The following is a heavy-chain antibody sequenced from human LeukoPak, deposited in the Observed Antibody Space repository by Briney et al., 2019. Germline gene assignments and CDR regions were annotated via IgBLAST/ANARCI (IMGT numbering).Heavy chain of an antibody. Sequence: PGGSLRLSCAASGFTFSSYSTNWVRQAPGKGLEWVSSISSSSSYIYYADSVKGRFTISRDNAKNSLYLQMNSLRAEDTAVYYCARDFRYGSGSYYRGRYFDYWGRGTLVTVSS. D-gene: IGHD3-10*01. CDR3: ARDFRYGSGSYYRGRYFDY. CDR2: ISSSSSYI. V-gene: IGHV3-21*01. CDR1: GFTFSSYS. J-gene: IGHJ4*02.